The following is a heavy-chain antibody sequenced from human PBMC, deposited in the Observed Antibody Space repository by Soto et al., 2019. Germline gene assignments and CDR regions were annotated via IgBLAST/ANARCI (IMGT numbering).Heavy chain of an antibody. V-gene: IGHV3-9*01. CDR3: ATPRPGSHGYSF. J-gene: IGHJ4*01. D-gene: IGHD3-16*01. CDR2: ITWNGGTI. CDR1: GFAFDDYV. Sequence: GGSLRLSCAASGFAFDDYVMHWVRQPPGRGLEWVSGITWNGGTIRYVDSVKGRFTISRDNAENSLYLQMNSLRPEDTAVYYCATPRPGSHGYSFWGHGALVTVSS.